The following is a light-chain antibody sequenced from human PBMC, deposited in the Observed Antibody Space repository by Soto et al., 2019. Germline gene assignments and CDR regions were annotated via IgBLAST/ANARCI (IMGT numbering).Light chain of an antibody. CDR1: QSIITNY. V-gene: IGKV3-20*01. CDR2: AAS. CDR3: QQYGSSPPIT. J-gene: IGKJ5*01. Sequence: EIVLTQSPGTLSFSPGERATLSCRASQSIITNYLAWYRQKPGQAPRLLIYAASSRATGIPDRFSGSGSGTDFTLTISGLEPEDFAVYYCQQYGSSPPITFGQGTRLEI.